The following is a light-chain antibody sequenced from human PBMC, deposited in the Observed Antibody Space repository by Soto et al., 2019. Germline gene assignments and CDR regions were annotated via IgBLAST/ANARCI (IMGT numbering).Light chain of an antibody. CDR2: GAS. J-gene: IGKJ1*01. CDR1: QSVSRN. V-gene: IGKV3-15*01. Sequence: ELVMTQSPATLSVSPGERATLSCRASQSVSRNLAWYQQKPGQAPRLLIYGASTRATGIPARFSGSGSGTEFTLTISSLQSEDFAVYYCQQYNNWQWTFGQGTKVDIK. CDR3: QQYNNWQWT.